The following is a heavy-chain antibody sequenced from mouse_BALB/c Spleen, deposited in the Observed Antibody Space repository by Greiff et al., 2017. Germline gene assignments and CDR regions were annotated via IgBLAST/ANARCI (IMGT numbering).Heavy chain of an antibody. V-gene: IGHV5-6-5*01. D-gene: IGHD2-4*01. J-gene: IGHJ2*01. Sequence: EVQVVESGGGLVKPGGSLKLSCAASGFTFSSYAMSWVRQTPEKRLEWVASISSGGSTYYPDSVKGRFTISRDNARNILYLQMSSLRSEDTAIYYCARGSTMIKDYFDYWGQGTTLTVSS. CDR3: ARGSTMIKDYFDY. CDR1: GFTFSSYA. CDR2: ISSGGST.